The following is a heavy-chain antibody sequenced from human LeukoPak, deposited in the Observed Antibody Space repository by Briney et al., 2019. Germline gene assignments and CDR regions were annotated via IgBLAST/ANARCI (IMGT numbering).Heavy chain of an antibody. Sequence: GGSLRLSCAASGFTFSDYRMNWVRQAPGKGLEWVSAISGSGGSTYYADSVKGQFTISRDNSKNTLYLQMNSLRAEDTAVYYCAKRVYGDYYFDYWGQGTLVTVSS. CDR3: AKRVYGDYYFDY. CDR2: ISGSGGST. J-gene: IGHJ4*02. CDR1: GFTFSDYR. D-gene: IGHD4-17*01. V-gene: IGHV3-23*01.